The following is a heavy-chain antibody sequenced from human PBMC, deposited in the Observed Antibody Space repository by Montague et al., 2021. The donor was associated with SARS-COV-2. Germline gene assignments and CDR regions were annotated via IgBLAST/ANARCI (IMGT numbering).Heavy chain of an antibody. CDR1: GFTFSSYV. D-gene: IGHD6-13*01. CDR2: ISGSGGST. CDR3: AKETSSSWIASYYGMDV. J-gene: IGHJ6*02. Sequence: SLRLSCAASGFTFSSYVMSWVRQAPGKGLEWVSAISGSGGSTYXXXSXXXRFXISRDNSKNTLYLQMNSLRAEDTAVYYCAKETSSSWIASYYGMDVWGQGTTVTVSS. V-gene: IGHV3-23*01.